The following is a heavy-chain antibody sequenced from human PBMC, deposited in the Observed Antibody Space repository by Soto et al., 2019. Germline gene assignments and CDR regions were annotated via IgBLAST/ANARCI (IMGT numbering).Heavy chain of an antibody. CDR1: GGSISSSSYY. D-gene: IGHD2-15*01. CDR3: ASLGYCSGGSCYPTGY. V-gene: IGHV4-39*02. J-gene: IGHJ4*02. Sequence: LSLTCTVSGGSISSSSYYWGWIRQPPGKGLEWIGNIHYSGSTYHNPSLKSRVTISVDTSKNHFSLKLNSVTAADTAVYYCASLGYCSGGSCYPTGYWGQGTLVTVSS. CDR2: IHYSGST.